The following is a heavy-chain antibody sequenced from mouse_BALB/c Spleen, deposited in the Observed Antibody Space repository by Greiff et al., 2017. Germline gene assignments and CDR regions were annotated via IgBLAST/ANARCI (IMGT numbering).Heavy chain of an antibody. CDR1: GFTFSSYT. Sequence: DVHLVESGGGLVKPGGSLKLSCAASGFTFSSYTMSWVRQTPEKRLEWVATISSGGSYTYYPDSVKGRFTISRDNAKNTLYLQMSSLKSEDTAMYYCARHDYFDYWGQGTTLTVYS. CDR2: ISSGGSYT. J-gene: IGHJ2*01. CDR3: ARHDYFDY. V-gene: IGHV5-9-3*01.